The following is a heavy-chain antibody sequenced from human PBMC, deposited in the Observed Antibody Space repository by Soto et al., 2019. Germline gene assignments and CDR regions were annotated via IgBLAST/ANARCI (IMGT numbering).Heavy chain of an antibody. D-gene: IGHD3-9*01. CDR2: INHSGST. Sequence: QVQLQQWGAGLLKPSETLSLTCAVYGGSFSGYYWSWIRQPPGKGLEWIGEINHSGSTNYNPSLKSRVTISVDTSKNQFSMKLSSVTAADTAVYYCARRSAHVRYFDWPPNRRPYFDYWGQGTLVTVSS. CDR3: ARRSAHVRYFDWPPNRRPYFDY. J-gene: IGHJ4*02. CDR1: GGSFSGYY. V-gene: IGHV4-34*01.